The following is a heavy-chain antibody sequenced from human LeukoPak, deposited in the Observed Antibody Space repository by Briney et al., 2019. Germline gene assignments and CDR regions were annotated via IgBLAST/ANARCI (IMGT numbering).Heavy chain of an antibody. D-gene: IGHD4-17*01. V-gene: IGHV4-30-2*01. CDR1: GGSISRSDYS. Sequence: PSETLSLTCAVSGGSISRSDYSWSRIRQPPGKGLEWIGYMYHGGSTYYNPSLSSRVTISADRSKNQFSLRLSSVTAADTAVYYCAGTNDFGDYVGAWGQGTQVTVSS. CDR3: AGTNDFGDYVGA. CDR2: MYHGGST. J-gene: IGHJ5*02.